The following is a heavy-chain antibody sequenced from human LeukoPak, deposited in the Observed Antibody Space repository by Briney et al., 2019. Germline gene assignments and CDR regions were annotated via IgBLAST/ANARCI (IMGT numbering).Heavy chain of an antibody. V-gene: IGHV1-69*04. CDR1: GGTFSSYA. J-gene: IGHJ4*02. D-gene: IGHD3-10*01. Sequence: ASVEVSCKASGGTFSSYAISWVRQAPGQGLEWMGRIIPILGIANYAQKFQGRVTITADKSTSTAYMELSSLRSEDTAVYYCASDQTRKTYYYGSGSYSWGQGTLVTVSS. CDR2: IIPILGIA. CDR3: ASDQTRKTYYYGSGSYS.